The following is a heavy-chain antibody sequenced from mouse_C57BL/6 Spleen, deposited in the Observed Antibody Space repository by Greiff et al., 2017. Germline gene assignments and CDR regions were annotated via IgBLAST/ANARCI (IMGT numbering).Heavy chain of an antibody. D-gene: IGHD3-1*01. CDR1: GYTFTDYY. Sequence: QVQLQQPGAELVKPGASVKMSCKASGYTFTDYYINWVKQRPGQGLEWIGWIFPGSGSTYYNEKFKGKATFTVDKSSSTAYMLLSGLTSEDSAVYYGARSGLGFGYWGQGATLTVST. V-gene: IGHV1-75*01. CDR2: IFPGSGST. CDR3: ARSGLGFGY. J-gene: IGHJ2*01.